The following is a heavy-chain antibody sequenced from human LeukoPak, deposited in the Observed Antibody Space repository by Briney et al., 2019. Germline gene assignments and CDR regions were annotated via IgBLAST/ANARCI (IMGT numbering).Heavy chain of an antibody. CDR3: ARRLTN. D-gene: IGHD1-14*01. J-gene: IGHJ4*02. CDR1: GGSFSGYY. Sequence: PSETLSLTCAVYGGSFSGYYWSWIRQPPGKGLEWIGEINHSGSTNYNPSLTSRVTISVDTSKNQFSLKLSSVTAADTAVYYCARRLTNWGQGTLVTVSS. CDR2: INHSGST. V-gene: IGHV4-34*01.